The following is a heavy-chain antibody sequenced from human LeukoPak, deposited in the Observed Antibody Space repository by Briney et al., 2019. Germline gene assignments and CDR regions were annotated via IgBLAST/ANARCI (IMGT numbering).Heavy chain of an antibody. Sequence: GASVKVSCKASGYTFTSYGISWVRQAPGQGLEWMGWINPNSGGTNYAQKFKGRVTMTRDTSISTAYMELNRLRSDDTAVYYCAREGVVIDYWGQGTLVTVSS. CDR1: GYTFTSYG. CDR3: AREGVVIDY. CDR2: INPNSGGT. D-gene: IGHD3-3*01. V-gene: IGHV1-2*02. J-gene: IGHJ4*02.